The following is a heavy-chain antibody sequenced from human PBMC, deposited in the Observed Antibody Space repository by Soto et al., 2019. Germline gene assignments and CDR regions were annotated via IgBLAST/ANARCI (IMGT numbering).Heavy chain of an antibody. CDR3: ARDIWSGGYKWLDS. V-gene: IGHV3-30*03. D-gene: IGHD3-3*01. CDR2: ISNDGRVR. Sequence: GGSLRLSCTSSTISINVHGIQWVRQAPAKGLEWVAFISNDGRVRYYADSVKGRFTISRDYSKNTVDLQMNSLRNEETAVYYCARDIWSGGYKWLDSWGPGTLVTV. CDR1: TISINVHG. J-gene: IGHJ5*01.